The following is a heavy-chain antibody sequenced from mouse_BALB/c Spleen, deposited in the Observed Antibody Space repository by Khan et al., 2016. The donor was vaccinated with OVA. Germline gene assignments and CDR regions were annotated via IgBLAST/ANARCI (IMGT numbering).Heavy chain of an antibody. J-gene: IGHJ3*01. V-gene: IGHV9-3-1*01. CDR2: INTYTGET. CDR1: GYTFTNYG. D-gene: IGHD2-4*01. CDR3: VKGDDYEGAY. Sequence: QIQLVQSGPELKKPGEMVKISCKASGYTFTNYGMHWVKQAPGKGLKWMGWINTYTGETTYTDDFKGRFAFSLETSATTAYLQINSLKNEDTATYFGVKGDDYEGAYWGQGTLVTVST.